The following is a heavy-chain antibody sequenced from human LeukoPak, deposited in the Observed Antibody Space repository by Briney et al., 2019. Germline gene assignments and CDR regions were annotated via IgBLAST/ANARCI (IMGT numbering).Heavy chain of an antibody. CDR2: ILHSGYT. V-gene: IGHV4-39*01. Sequence: SDTLSLTCTVSGRSLGRSNTYWGWIRETPGKGLEWLGTILHSGYTYNNPSLKSRVTMSVDSSKNQFSLSLSSVTAADTAVYFCARHRGGGGYHYMDVWGKGTTVIVSS. J-gene: IGHJ6*03. CDR1: GRSLGRSNTY. D-gene: IGHD2-21*01. CDR3: ARHRGGGGYHYMDV.